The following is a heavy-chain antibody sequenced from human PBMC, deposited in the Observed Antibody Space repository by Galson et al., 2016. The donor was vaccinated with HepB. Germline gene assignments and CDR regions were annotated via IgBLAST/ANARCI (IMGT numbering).Heavy chain of an antibody. V-gene: IGHV3-21*01. CDR3: ARDILWFGELTRVYYFDY. CDR1: GFTFSSYS. CDR2: ISSSSSYI. J-gene: IGHJ4*02. Sequence: SLRLSCAASGFTFSSYSMNWDRQAPGKGLEWVSSISSSSSYIHYAGSVKGRFTISRDNAKNSLYLQMNSLRAEDTAVYYCARDILWFGELTRVYYFDYWGQGTLVTVSS. D-gene: IGHD3-10*01.